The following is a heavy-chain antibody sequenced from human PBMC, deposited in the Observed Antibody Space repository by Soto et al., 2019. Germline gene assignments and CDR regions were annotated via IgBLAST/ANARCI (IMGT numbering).Heavy chain of an antibody. CDR3: ARDPKTSGGQHWAFNYFDS. CDR2: ISYDGTNK. CDR1: GFSFSISP. V-gene: IGHV3-30-3*01. J-gene: IGHJ4*02. Sequence: GGSLRLSCAASGFSFSISPMHWVRQAPGKGPEWVALISYDGTNKFYADSVKGRFTISRDNSKSTLYLQVDSLRPEDAAVYYCARDPKTSGGQHWAFNYFDSCGKGTLVTVSS. D-gene: IGHD7-27*01.